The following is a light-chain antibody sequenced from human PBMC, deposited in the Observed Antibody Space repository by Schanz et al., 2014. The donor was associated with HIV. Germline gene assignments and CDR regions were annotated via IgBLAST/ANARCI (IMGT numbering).Light chain of an antibody. J-gene: IGLJ2*01. Sequence: QSVLTQPPSVSGAPGQRVTISCTGSSSNIGAGYDVHWYQLLPGTAPKVLIFANTHRPSGVPDRFSGSKSGTSASLAITGLQAEDEADYYCCSYAGRLHVLCGGGTKLTVL. CDR2: ANT. CDR3: CSYAGRLHVL. V-gene: IGLV1-40*01. CDR1: SSNIGAGYD.